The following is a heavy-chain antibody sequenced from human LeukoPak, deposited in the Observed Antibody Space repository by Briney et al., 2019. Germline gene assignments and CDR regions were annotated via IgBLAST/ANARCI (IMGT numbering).Heavy chain of an antibody. CDR3: ARHSSGWPNDAFDI. CDR1: GGSISSYY. CDR2: IYYSGST. Sequence: PSETLSLTCTVSGGSISSYYWSWLRQPPGKGPEWIGYIYYSGSTNYNPSLKSRVTISVDTSKNQFSLKLSSVTAADTAVYYCARHSSGWPNDAFDIWGQGTMVTVSS. J-gene: IGHJ3*02. D-gene: IGHD6-19*01. V-gene: IGHV4-59*01.